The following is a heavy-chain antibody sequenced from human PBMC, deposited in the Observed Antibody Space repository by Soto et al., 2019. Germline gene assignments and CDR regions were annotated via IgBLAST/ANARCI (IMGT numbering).Heavy chain of an antibody. CDR1: GGSFSGYY. CDR2: INHSGST. V-gene: IGHV4-34*01. D-gene: IGHD6-13*01. Sequence: SETLSLTCAVYGGSFSGYYWSWIRQPPGKGLEWIGEINHSGSTNYNPSLKSRVTISVDTSKNQFSLKLSSVTAADTAVYYCAGVLAAAGKFDYWGQGTLVTVSS. J-gene: IGHJ4*02. CDR3: AGVLAAAGKFDY.